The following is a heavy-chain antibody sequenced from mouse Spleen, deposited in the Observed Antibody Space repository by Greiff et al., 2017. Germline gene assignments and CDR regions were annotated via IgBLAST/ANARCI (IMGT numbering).Heavy chain of an antibody. V-gene: IGHV10-1*01. CDR3: VRHSGTGGFDY. D-gene: IGHD4-1*01. CDR1: GFSFNTYA. CDR2: IRSKSNNYAT. J-gene: IGHJ2*01. Sequence: EVQLVESGGGLVQPKGSLKLSCAASGFSFNTYAMNWVRQAPGKGLEWVARIRSKSNNYATYYADSVKDRFTISRDDSESMLYLQMNNLKTEDAAMYYCVRHSGTGGFDYWGQGTTLTVSS.